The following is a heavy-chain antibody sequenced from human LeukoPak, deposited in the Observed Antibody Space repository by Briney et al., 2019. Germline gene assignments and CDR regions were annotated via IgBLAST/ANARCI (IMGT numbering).Heavy chain of an antibody. Sequence: GGSLRLSCAASGFTFSSYSMRWVRQAPGKGLEWVSGISGSGESTYYADSVKGRFTIFRDNPKNTLYLQMNSLRAEDTAVYYCAVVLTDFDGAFDIWGQGTMVTVSS. CDR1: GFTFSSYS. D-gene: IGHD2-15*01. V-gene: IGHV3-23*01. CDR2: ISGSGEST. J-gene: IGHJ3*02. CDR3: AVVLTDFDGAFDI.